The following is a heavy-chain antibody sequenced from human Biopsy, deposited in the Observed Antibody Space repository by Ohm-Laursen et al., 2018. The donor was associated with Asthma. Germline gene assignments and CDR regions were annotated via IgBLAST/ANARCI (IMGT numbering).Heavy chain of an antibody. J-gene: IGHJ6*02. D-gene: IGHD6-19*01. CDR3: ARCQVGYSSGWSLLLKKIYYSGMDV. CDR2: IMTVFGTT. Sequence: EASVKVSCKVPGGTFSNFAISWVRQAPGQGLEWLGGIMTVFGTTNYAQKFQGRVTITADESTSTAYMEVISLRSEDTAIYYCARCQVGYSSGWSLLLKKIYYSGMDVWGQGTAVTVSS. CDR1: GGTFSNFA. V-gene: IGHV1-69*13.